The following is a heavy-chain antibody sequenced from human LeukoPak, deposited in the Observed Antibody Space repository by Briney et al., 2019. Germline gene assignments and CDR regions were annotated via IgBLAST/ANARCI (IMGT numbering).Heavy chain of an antibody. Sequence: GGSLRLSCAASGFTFSSYAMHWVRQAPGKGLEWVAVISYDGSNKYYAASVKGRFTISGDNSKNTLYLQMNSLRAEDAAVYYCARDWVTGTGYWGQGTLVTVSS. J-gene: IGHJ4*02. CDR3: ARDWVTGTGY. V-gene: IGHV3-30-3*01. CDR1: GFTFSSYA. CDR2: ISYDGSNK. D-gene: IGHD1-20*01.